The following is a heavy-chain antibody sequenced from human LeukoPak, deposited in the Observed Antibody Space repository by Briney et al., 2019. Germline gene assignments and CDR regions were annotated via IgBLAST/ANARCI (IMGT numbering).Heavy chain of an antibody. V-gene: IGHV3-33*01. CDR1: GFTFSSHG. J-gene: IGHJ4*02. CDR2: IWYDGSNK. D-gene: IGHD6-6*01. Sequence: GRSLRLSCAASGFTFSSHGMHWVRQAPGKGLEWVAVIWYDGSNKYYADSVKGRFTISRDNSKNTLYLQMNSLRAEDTAVYYCARDLALAYLDSSSPPETGYYFDYWGQGTLVTVSS. CDR3: ARDLALAYLDSSSPPETGYYFDY.